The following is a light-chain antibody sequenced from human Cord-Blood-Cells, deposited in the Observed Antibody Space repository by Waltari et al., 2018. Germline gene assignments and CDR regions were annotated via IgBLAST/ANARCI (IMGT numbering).Light chain of an antibody. V-gene: IGKV1-33*01. CDR2: DAS. CDR1: QDISNY. Sequence: DIQMPQSPSSLSASVGDRVTITCQASQDISNYLNWYQQKPRKAPKLLIYDASNLETGVPSRFSGSGSGTDFTFTISSLQPEDIATYYCQQYDNLPFTFGPGTKVDIK. J-gene: IGKJ3*01. CDR3: QQYDNLPFT.